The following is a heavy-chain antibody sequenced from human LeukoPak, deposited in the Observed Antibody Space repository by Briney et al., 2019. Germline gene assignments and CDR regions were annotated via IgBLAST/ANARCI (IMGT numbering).Heavy chain of an antibody. V-gene: IGHV4-61*02. CDR1: GGSISSGSYY. Sequence: SETLSLTCTVSGGSISSGSYYWSWIRQPAGEGLEWIGRIYTSGSTNYNPSLKSRVTISVDTSKNQFSLTVTSVTAADTAVYYCARGGNSWYADYWGPGTLVTVSS. CDR3: ARGGNSWYADY. D-gene: IGHD6-13*01. CDR2: IYTSGST. J-gene: IGHJ4*02.